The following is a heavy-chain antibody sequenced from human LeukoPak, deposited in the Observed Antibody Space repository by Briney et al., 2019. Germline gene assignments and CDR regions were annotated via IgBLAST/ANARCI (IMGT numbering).Heavy chain of an antibody. CDR2: IYYSGST. V-gene: IGHV4-39*01. CDR3: ASQGISGSYKNLFDY. D-gene: IGHD1-26*01. Sequence: SETLSLTRTVSGGSISSSSYYWGWIRQPPGKGLEWIGSIYYSGSTYYNPSLKSRVTISVDTSKNQFSLKLSSVTAADTAVYYCASQGISGSYKNLFDYWGQGTLVTVSS. J-gene: IGHJ4*02. CDR1: GGSISSSSYY.